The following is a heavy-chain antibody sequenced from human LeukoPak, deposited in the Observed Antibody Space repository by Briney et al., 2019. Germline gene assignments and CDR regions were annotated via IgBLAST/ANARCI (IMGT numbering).Heavy chain of an antibody. D-gene: IGHD6-13*01. J-gene: IGHJ6*02. CDR1: GFTFSSYS. V-gene: IGHV3-48*04. Sequence: PGGSLRLSCAASGFTFSSYSMNWVRQALGKGLEWISYISSSSSPIYYAGSVKGRFATSRDNAKNSLYLQMNSLRVEDTAVYYCAKSGGQQLVAAYGMDVWGQGTTVTVS. CDR2: ISSSSSPI. CDR3: AKSGGQQLVAAYGMDV.